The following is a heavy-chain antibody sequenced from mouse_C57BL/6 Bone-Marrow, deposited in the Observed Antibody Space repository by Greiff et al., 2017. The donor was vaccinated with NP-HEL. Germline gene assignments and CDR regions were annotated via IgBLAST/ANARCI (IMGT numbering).Heavy chain of an antibody. CDR1: GYTFTDYY. Sequence: VQLQQSGPELVKPGASVEISCKASGYTFTDYYMNWVKQSHGKSLEWIGDINPNNGGTSYNQKFKGKATLTVDKSSSTAYMELRSLTSEDSAVYYCARRGAQATWFAYWGQGTLVTVSA. CDR2: INPNNGGT. D-gene: IGHD3-2*02. CDR3: ARRGAQATWFAY. J-gene: IGHJ3*01. V-gene: IGHV1-26*01.